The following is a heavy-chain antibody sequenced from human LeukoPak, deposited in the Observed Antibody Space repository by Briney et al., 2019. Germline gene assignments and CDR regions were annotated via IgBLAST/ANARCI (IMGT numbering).Heavy chain of an antibody. Sequence: GGSLRLSWAASGFTFSSYAMHWVRQAPGKGLESVAVISYDGSNKYYADSVKGRFTISRGNSKNTLYLQMKSLRAEDTAVYYCASHYYGSGSYYNGHNYSYSYGMDVWGQGTTVTVSS. J-gene: IGHJ6*02. CDR2: ISYDGSNK. CDR1: GFTFSSYA. V-gene: IGHV3-30-3*02. CDR3: ASHYYGSGSYYNGHNYSYSYGMDV. D-gene: IGHD3-10*01.